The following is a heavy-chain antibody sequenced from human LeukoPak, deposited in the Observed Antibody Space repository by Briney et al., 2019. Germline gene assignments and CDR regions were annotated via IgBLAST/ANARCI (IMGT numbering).Heavy chain of an antibody. CDR1: GYTFTSYD. Sequence: ASVKVSCKASGYTFTSYDINWVRQATGQGLEWMGWMNPNSGNTGYAQKFQGRVTMTRNTSISTAYMELSSLRSEDTAVYYCARDQGPDFWSGYTAPPDYWGQGTLVTVSS. CDR3: ARDQGPDFWSGYTAPPDY. J-gene: IGHJ4*02. CDR2: MNPNSGNT. D-gene: IGHD3-3*01. V-gene: IGHV1-8*01.